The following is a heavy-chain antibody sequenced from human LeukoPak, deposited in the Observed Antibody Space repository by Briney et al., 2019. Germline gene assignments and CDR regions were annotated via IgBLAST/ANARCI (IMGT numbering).Heavy chain of an antibody. J-gene: IGHJ3*02. V-gene: IGHV4-39*01. CDR1: GDSISNSNYY. CDR3: ARHIYSGTDVDAFDI. D-gene: IGHD1-26*01. Sequence: SETLSLTCTVSGDSISNSNYYWGWIRQPPGKGLEWIGTIYYSGTTYYDPSLKSRVTTSVYTSKNQFSLKLRSVTAADTAVYYCARHIYSGTDVDAFDIWGQGTMVTVSS. CDR2: IYYSGTT.